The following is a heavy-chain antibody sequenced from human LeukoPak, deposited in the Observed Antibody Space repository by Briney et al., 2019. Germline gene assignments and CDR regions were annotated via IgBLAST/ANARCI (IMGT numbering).Heavy chain of an antibody. J-gene: IGHJ4*02. CDR2: ISGSSSYI. V-gene: IGHV3-21*01. CDR3: ARVRDYYDRSGPVSY. Sequence: PGGSLRLSCAASGFTFSSYSMNWVRQARGKGLEWVSFISGSSSYIYYAGSVKGRFTISRNNAKNSPYLQMNSLRAEDTAVIYWARVRDYYDRSGPVSYWGEGTPGTVSS. CDR1: GFTFSSYS. D-gene: IGHD3-22*01.